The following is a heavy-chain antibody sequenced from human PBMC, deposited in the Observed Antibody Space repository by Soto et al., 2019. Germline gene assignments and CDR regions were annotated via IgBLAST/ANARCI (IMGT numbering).Heavy chain of an antibody. CDR1: GGSISPYY. Sequence: SETLSLTCTVSGGSISPYYWSWIRQPPGKGLEWIGFIYYTGTTNYNPSLKSRVTISVDTSQNQFSLMLTSVTAADTAVYYCARPRSSGYAGEFDYWGQGILVTVSS. V-gene: IGHV4-59*01. CDR2: IYYTGTT. CDR3: ARPRSSGYAGEFDY. D-gene: IGHD3-22*01. J-gene: IGHJ4*02.